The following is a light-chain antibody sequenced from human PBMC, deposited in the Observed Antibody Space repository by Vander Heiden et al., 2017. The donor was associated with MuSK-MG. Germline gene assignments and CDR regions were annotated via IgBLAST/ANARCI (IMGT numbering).Light chain of an antibody. V-gene: IGKV1-33*01. Sequence: DIQMTQSPSSLSASVGDRVTITCQASQDINHYLNWYQQTPGKAPKLLISDASNLETGVPSRFRGSGSGTSFTFTISSLHPEDITTYYCQRYDNLPHTFGQGTLLEIE. CDR2: DAS. J-gene: IGKJ5*01. CDR1: QDINHY. CDR3: QRYDNLPHT.